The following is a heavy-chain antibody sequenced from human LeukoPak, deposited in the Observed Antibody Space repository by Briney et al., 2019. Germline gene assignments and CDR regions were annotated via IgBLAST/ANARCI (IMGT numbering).Heavy chain of an antibody. Sequence: GGSLRLSCAASGFTFSSYGMHWVRQAPGKGLEWVAVISYDGSNKYYADSVRGRFTISRDNSKNTLYLQMNSLRAEDTAVYYCAKDSRLEGAPAFDIWGQGTMVTVSS. CDR3: AKDSRLEGAPAFDI. CDR2: ISYDGSNK. V-gene: IGHV3-30*18. J-gene: IGHJ3*02. D-gene: IGHD1-26*01. CDR1: GFTFSSYG.